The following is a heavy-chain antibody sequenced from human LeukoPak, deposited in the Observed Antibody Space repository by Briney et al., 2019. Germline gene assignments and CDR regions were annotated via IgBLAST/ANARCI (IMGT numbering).Heavy chain of an antibody. Sequence: PGESLRPSCAASGFTFSSYSMNWVRQAPGKGLEWVSSITFSSSYIYYADSVKGRFTISRDNAKNSLYLQMDSLRDEDTAVYFCARFQSGSYYSDYLGQRTMVTVSS. J-gene: IGHJ4*02. D-gene: IGHD1-26*01. CDR3: ARFQSGSYYSDY. CDR1: GFTFSSYS. V-gene: IGHV3-21*01. CDR2: ITFSSSYI.